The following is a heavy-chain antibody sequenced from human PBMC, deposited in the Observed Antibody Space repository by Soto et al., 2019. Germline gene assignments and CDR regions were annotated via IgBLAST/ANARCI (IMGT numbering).Heavy chain of an antibody. CDR2: IKQDGSEK. CDR3: ASGGFYHGL. CDR1: AFTFSTYW. V-gene: IGHV3-7*05. Sequence: EVHLVESGGGLVQPGGSLRLSCAASAFTFSTYWMSWVRQAPGRGLEWVANIKQDGSEKYYVDSVKGRFTISRDNAKNSLYLQMDSLRAEDTAVYYCASGGFYHGLWGQGTLVTVSS. D-gene: IGHD3-22*01. J-gene: IGHJ4*02.